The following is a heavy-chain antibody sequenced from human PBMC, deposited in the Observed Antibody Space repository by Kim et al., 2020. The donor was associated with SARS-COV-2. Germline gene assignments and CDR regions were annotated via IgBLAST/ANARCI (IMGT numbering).Heavy chain of an antibody. J-gene: IGHJ4*02. D-gene: IGHD5-12*01. CDR3: ARDLDGDGYNMGFDY. V-gene: IGHV1-69*13. CDR2: IIPIFGTA. CDR1: GGTFSSYT. Sequence: SVKVSCKASGGTFSSYTISWVRQAPGQGLEWMGGIIPIFGTANYAQKFQGRVTITADESTSTAYMELSSLRSEDTALYYCARDLDGDGYNMGFDYWGQGTLVTVSS.